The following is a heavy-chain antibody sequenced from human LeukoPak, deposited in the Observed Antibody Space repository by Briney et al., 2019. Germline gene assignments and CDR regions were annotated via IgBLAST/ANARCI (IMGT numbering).Heavy chain of an antibody. V-gene: IGHV4-59*12. D-gene: IGHD6-6*01. J-gene: IGHJ4*02. Sequence: PSETLSLTCTVSGGSISSYYWSWIRQPPGKGLEWIGYIYHSGSTYYNPSLKSRVTISVDRSKNQFSLKLSSVTAADTAVYYCARVEDGKLVLDYWGQGTLVTVSS. CDR3: ARVEDGKLVLDY. CDR2: IYHSGST. CDR1: GGSISSYY.